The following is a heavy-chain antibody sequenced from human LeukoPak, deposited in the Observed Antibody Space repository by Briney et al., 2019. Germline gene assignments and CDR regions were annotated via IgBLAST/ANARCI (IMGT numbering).Heavy chain of an antibody. Sequence: PSETLSLTCAVDGGSFSGYYWSWIRQPPGKGLEWIGEINHSGSTNYNPSLKSRVTISVDTSKNQFSLKLSSVTAADTAVYYCARGRGYYIRDFDYWGQGTLVTVSS. CDR2: INHSGST. V-gene: IGHV4-34*01. CDR3: ARGRGYYIRDFDY. CDR1: GGSFSGYY. D-gene: IGHD3-10*02. J-gene: IGHJ4*02.